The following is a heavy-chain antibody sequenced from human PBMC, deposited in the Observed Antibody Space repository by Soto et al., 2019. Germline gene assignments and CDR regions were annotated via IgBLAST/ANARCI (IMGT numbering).Heavy chain of an antibody. V-gene: IGHV1-69*13. CDR1: GGTFSSYA. D-gene: IGHD2-2*01. CDR3: ASSYCSSTSCYPNNYYGMDV. J-gene: IGHJ6*02. Sequence: SVKVSCKASGGTFSSYAISWVRQAPGQGLEWMGGIIPIFGTANYAQKFQGRVTITADESTSTAYMELSSLRSEDTAVYYCASSYCSSTSCYPNNYYGMDVWGQGTTVTVSS. CDR2: IIPIFGTA.